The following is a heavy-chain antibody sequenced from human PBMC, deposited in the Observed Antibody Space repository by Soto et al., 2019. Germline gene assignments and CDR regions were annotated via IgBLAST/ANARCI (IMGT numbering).Heavy chain of an antibody. Sequence: GESLKISCKGSGYSFAGYWITWVRQKPGKGLEWMGRIDPSDSQTYYSPSFRGHVTISVTKSITTVFLQWCSLRASDTAMYYCARQIYDSDTGPNFQYYFDSWGQGTPVTVS. CDR1: GYSFAGYW. J-gene: IGHJ4*02. CDR3: ARQIYDSDTGPNFQYYFDS. D-gene: IGHD3-22*01. CDR2: IDPSDSQT. V-gene: IGHV5-10-1*01.